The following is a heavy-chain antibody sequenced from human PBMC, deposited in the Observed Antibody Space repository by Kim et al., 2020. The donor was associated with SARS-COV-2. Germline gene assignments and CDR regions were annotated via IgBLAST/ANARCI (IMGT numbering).Heavy chain of an antibody. V-gene: IGHV4-59*09. Sequence: YSPSRKSRVTMSVDTSKKQFSLRLSSVTAADTALYYWARGSSLYGPYYMDYWGQGTLVTVSS. CDR3: ARGSSLYGPYYMDY. D-gene: IGHD3-22*01. J-gene: IGHJ4*02.